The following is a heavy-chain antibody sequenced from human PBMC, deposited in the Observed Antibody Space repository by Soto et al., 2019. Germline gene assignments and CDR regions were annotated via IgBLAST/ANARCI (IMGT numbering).Heavy chain of an antibody. CDR1: GFTFSGYW. D-gene: IGHD6-19*01. J-gene: IGHJ4*02. Sequence: GGSLRLSCTASGFTFSGYWMSRVRQAPGKGLEWVANIKQDGSEKYYVDSVKGRFTISRDNAKNSFYLQMNSLRAEDTAVYYCARDRGWSLFDYWGQGTLVTVSS. CDR3: ARDRGWSLFDY. CDR2: IKQDGSEK. V-gene: IGHV3-7*01.